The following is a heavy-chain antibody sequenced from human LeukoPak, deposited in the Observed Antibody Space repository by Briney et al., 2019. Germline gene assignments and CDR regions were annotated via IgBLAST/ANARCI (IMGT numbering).Heavy chain of an antibody. V-gene: IGHV3-21*01. Sequence: GGSLRLSCAASGFTFSSYAMSWVRQAPGKGLEWVSCITGTSDIYYADSVKGRFTISRDNAKNSVYLQMNSLRAEDTGIYYCARAIRLWGQGTLVTVSS. J-gene: IGHJ4*02. CDR2: ITGTSDI. CDR3: ARAIRL. D-gene: IGHD1-1*01. CDR1: GFTFSSYA.